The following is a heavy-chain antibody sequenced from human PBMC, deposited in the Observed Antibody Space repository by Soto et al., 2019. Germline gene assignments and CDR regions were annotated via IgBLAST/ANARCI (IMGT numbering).Heavy chain of an antibody. J-gene: IGHJ5*02. CDR2: IWYDGSNK. CDR1: GFTFSSYG. D-gene: IGHD3-3*01. V-gene: IGHV3-33*01. Sequence: QVQLVESGGGVVQPGRSLRLSCAASGFTFSSYGMHWVRQAPGKGLEWVAVIWYDGSNKYYADSVKGRFTISRDNYKNTLYLQMNRLRAEYTAVYYCARDRRRGSTIFGVVYWFDPWGQGTLVTVSS. CDR3: ARDRRRGSTIFGVVYWFDP.